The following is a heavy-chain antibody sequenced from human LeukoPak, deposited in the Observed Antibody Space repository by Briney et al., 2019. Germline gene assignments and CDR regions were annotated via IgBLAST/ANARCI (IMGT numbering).Heavy chain of an antibody. Sequence: SETLSLTCTVSGGSISSSSYYWGWIRQPPGKGLEWIGEIYHGGTTNYNPSLRSRVTMSVDKSKNQFYLKVSSVTAADTAVYYCATYLYGGDYGSYYFDYWGQGTLVTVSP. V-gene: IGHV4-39*07. CDR2: IYHGGTT. CDR1: GGSISSSSYY. CDR3: ATYLYGGDYGSYYFDY. D-gene: IGHD4-23*01. J-gene: IGHJ4*02.